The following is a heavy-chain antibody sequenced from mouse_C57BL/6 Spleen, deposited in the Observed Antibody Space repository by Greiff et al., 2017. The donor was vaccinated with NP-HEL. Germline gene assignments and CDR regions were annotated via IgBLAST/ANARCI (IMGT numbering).Heavy chain of an antibody. CDR2: ISYDGSN. D-gene: IGHD3-2*02. CDR3: ATPTAQATSWFAY. Sequence: VQLQQSGPGLVKPSQSLSLTCSVTGYSITSGYYWNWIRQFPGNKLEWMGYISYDGSNNSNPSLKNRISITRDTSKNQFFLKLNSVTTEDTATYYCATPTAQATSWFAYWGQGTLVTVSA. CDR1: GYSITSGYY. V-gene: IGHV3-6*01. J-gene: IGHJ3*01.